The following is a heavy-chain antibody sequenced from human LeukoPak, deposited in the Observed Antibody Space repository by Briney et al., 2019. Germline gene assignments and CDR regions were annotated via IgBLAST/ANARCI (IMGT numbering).Heavy chain of an antibody. Sequence: GGSLRLSCAASGFTFSTYNMNWVRQAPGKGLEWVSYISSSSIIYYTDSVKGRFTISRDNAKNSLYLQMNSLRAEDTAVYYCAREYSSSWFDYWGQGTLVTVSS. J-gene: IGHJ4*02. CDR1: GFTFSTYN. D-gene: IGHD6-13*01. CDR2: ISSSSII. V-gene: IGHV3-48*01. CDR3: AREYSSSWFDY.